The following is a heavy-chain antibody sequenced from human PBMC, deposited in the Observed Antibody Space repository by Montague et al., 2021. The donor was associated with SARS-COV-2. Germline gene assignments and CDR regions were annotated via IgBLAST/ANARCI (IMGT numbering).Heavy chain of an antibody. CDR1: GGSISSYY. CDR2: IYYSGST. D-gene: IGHD3-16*01. CDR3: ARHKYDYVWGTSSGFFDY. Sequence: SETLSLTCTVSGGSISSYYWSWIRQPPGKELEWIGYIYYSGSTNYNPSLKSRVTISVDTSKNQFSLKLSSVTAADTAVYYCARHKYDYVWGTSSGFFDYWGQGTLVTVSS. V-gene: IGHV4-59*08. J-gene: IGHJ4*02.